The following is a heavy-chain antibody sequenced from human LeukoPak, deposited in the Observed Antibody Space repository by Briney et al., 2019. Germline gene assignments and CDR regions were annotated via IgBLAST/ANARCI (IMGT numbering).Heavy chain of an antibody. J-gene: IGHJ6*04. Sequence: GGSLRLSCAASGFTFSSYNMNWVRQAPGKGLEWVSSITSSSTYIYYADSVKGRFTISRDNAKNSLYLQMNSLRAEDTAVYYCAELGITMIGGVWGKGTTVTISS. CDR3: AELGITMIGGV. V-gene: IGHV3-21*01. D-gene: IGHD3-10*02. CDR1: GFTFSSYN. CDR2: ITSSSTYI.